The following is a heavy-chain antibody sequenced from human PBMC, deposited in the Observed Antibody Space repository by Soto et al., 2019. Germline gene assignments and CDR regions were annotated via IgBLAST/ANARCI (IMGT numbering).Heavy chain of an antibody. J-gene: IGHJ4*02. V-gene: IGHV2-5*02. CDR2: IYWDDDK. Sequence: GSGPTLVNPTQNLTLTCTFSGFFLSACGVGVGLIRQPPGKALEWLALIYWDDDKRYSPSLKSRLTITKDTSKNQVVLTMTNMDPVDTATYDCAHRTPPVATFDYWGQRTLVTVSS. D-gene: IGHD5-12*01. CDR1: GFFLSACGVG. CDR3: AHRTPPVATFDY.